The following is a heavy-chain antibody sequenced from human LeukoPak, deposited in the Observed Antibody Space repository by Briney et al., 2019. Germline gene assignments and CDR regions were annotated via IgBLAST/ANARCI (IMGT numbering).Heavy chain of an antibody. Sequence: SVKVSCKASGGTFSSYAISWVRQAPGQGLEWMGGIIPIFGTANYAQKFQGRVTITADESTSTAYMELSSLRSEDTAVYYCASSVDCSSTSCPSENYYYYGMDVWGQGTTVTVSS. V-gene: IGHV1-69*13. CDR3: ASSVDCSSTSCPSENYYYYGMDV. CDR1: GGTFSSYA. J-gene: IGHJ6*02. CDR2: IIPIFGTA. D-gene: IGHD2-2*01.